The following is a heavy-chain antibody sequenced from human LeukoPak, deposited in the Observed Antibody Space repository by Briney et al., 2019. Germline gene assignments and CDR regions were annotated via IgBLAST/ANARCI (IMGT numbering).Heavy chain of an antibody. D-gene: IGHD4-17*01. J-gene: IGHJ6*03. CDR3: ARGLYGDYQDNYYYYYMDV. CDR1: GGSISSYY. V-gene: IGHV4-59*01. CDR2: IYYSGST. Sequence: PSETLSLTCTVSGGSISSYYWSWIRQPPGKGLEWIGYIYYSGSTNYNPSLKSRVTISVDTSKNQFSLKLSSVTAADTAVYYCARGLYGDYQDNYYYYYMDVWGKGTTVTVSS.